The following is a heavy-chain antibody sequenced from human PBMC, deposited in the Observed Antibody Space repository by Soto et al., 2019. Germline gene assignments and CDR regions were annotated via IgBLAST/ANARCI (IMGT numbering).Heavy chain of an antibody. J-gene: IGHJ4*01. V-gene: IGHV3-30*03. CDR1: GFIFSSYG. D-gene: IGHD2-15*01. CDR3: ARVPVPYCRCGSCCVEHDY. CDR2: ISYDASGR. Sequence: GGSLRLSCAGSGFIFSSYGIHWARQAPGKGLEWVAVISYDASGRLYADSVKGRFTISRDNSKNTVYLQMNSLRAEDTAMYYCARVPVPYCRCGSCCVEHDYSSQGTLVIGSS.